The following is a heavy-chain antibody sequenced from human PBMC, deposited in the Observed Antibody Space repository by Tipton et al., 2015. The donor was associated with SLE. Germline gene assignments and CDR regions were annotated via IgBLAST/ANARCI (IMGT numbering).Heavy chain of an antibody. J-gene: IGHJ5*02. V-gene: IGHV4-31*03. CDR2: IYYSGST. CDR1: GASISSGGYY. D-gene: IGHD4-23*01. CDR3: ARHNYGGIGFDP. Sequence: TLSLTCTVSGASISSGGYYWSWIRQHPGKGLEWIGYIYYSGSTYYNPSLKSRAFISVDTSNNQFSLKLSSVTAADTAVYYCARHNYGGIGFDPWGQGTLVTVSS.